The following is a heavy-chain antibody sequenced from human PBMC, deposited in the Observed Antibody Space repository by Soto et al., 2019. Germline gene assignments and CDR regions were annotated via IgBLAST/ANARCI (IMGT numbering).Heavy chain of an antibody. V-gene: IGHV1-2*04. CDR3: ARDVYVEIDYYGSGSYYFDY. Sequence: GASVKVSCKASGYTFTGYYMHWVRQAPGQGLEWMGWINPNSGGTNYAQKFQGWVTMTRDTSISTAYMELSRLRSDDTAVYYCARDVYVEIDYYGSGSYYFDYWGQGTLVTVSS. D-gene: IGHD3-10*01. J-gene: IGHJ4*02. CDR2: INPNSGGT. CDR1: GYTFTGYY.